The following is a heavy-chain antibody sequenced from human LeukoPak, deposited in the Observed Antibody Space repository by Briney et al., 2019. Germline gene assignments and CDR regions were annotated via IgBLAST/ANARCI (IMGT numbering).Heavy chain of an antibody. CDR2: FSSSSSYI. CDR1: RFTISSYA. CDR3: ARDLRDGQQDYYYYGMDV. J-gene: IGHJ6*02. D-gene: IGHD6-13*01. V-gene: IGHV3-21*01. Sequence: GGSLRLSCAASRFTISSYAMSWVRQAPGKGLEWVSSFSSSSSYIYYADSVKGRFTISRDNAKNSLYLQMNSLRAEDTAVYYCARDLRDGQQDYYYYGMDVWGQGTTVTVSS.